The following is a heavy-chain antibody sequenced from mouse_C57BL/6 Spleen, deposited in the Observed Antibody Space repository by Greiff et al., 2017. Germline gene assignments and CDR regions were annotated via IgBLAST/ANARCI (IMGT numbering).Heavy chain of an antibody. CDR1: GYTFTSYW. Sequence: QVQLQQPGAELVRPGSSVKLSCKASGYTFTSYWMHWVKQRPIQGLEWIGNIDPSDSETHYNQKFKDKATLTVDKSSSTAYMQLSSLTSEDSAVYYCARHYSTVYYYAMDYWGQGTSVTVSS. CDR2: IDPSDSET. CDR3: ARHYSTVYYYAMDY. V-gene: IGHV1-52*01. D-gene: IGHD2-5*01. J-gene: IGHJ4*01.